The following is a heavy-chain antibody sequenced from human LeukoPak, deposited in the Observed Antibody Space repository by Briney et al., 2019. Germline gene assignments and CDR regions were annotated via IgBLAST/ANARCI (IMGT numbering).Heavy chain of an antibody. J-gene: IGHJ3*02. V-gene: IGHV4-61*02. CDR3: ALGNCPTTSCYPGVAFDI. CDR2: FYASGST. CDR1: GGSISSGGYF. D-gene: IGHD2-2*01. Sequence: SETLSLTCTVSGGSISSGGYFWSWIRQPAGRGLEWIGRFYASGSTNYNPSLQSRVTISVDTSKNQFSLKLTSVTAADTAVYYCALGNCPTTSCYPGVAFDIWGQGTMVTVSS.